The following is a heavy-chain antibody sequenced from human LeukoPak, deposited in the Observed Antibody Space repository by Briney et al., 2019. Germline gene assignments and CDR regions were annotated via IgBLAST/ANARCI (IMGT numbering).Heavy chain of an antibody. CDR1: GFTFSSYG. CDR2: ISYDGSNK. CDR3: AKDHSGWHTGFDY. V-gene: IGHV3-30*18. D-gene: IGHD6-19*01. Sequence: GGSLRLSCAASGFTFSSYGMHWVRQAPGKGLEWVAVISYDGSNKYYADSVKGRFTISRDNSKNTLYLQMNSLRAEDTAVYYCAKDHSGWHTGFDYWGQGTLVTVSS. J-gene: IGHJ4*02.